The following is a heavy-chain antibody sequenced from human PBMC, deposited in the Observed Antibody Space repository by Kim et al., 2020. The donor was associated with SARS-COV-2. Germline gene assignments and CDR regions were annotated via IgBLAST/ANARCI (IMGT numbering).Heavy chain of an antibody. CDR2: AT. D-gene: IGHD5-12*01. Sequence: ATAYAASVKGRFNISRDDSKNTAYLQMNSLKTEDTAVYYCTRPGYDAADYWGQGTLVTVSS. V-gene: IGHV3-73*01. J-gene: IGHJ4*02. CDR3: TRPGYDAADY.